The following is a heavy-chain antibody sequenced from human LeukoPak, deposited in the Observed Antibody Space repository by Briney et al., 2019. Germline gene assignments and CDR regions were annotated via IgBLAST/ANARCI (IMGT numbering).Heavy chain of an antibody. CDR1: GFTFGSFA. V-gene: IGHV3-23*01. CDR2: ISASGSGT. Sequence: GGSLRLSCAASGFTFGSFAMTWVRQAPGKGLEWVSAISASGSGTYYADSVKGRFTISRDNAKNSLYLQMNSLRAEDTAVYYCARDRNSPAKYYFDYWGQGTLVTVSS. J-gene: IGHJ4*02. CDR3: ARDRNSPAKYYFDY. D-gene: IGHD1-14*01.